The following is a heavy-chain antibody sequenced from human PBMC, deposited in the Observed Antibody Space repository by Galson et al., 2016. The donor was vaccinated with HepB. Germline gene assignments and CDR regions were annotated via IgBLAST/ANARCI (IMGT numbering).Heavy chain of an antibody. CDR1: GFPINEPT. D-gene: IGHD5-24*01. V-gene: IGHV3-43*01. CDR2: ITWDGVNI. Sequence: SLRLSCAASGFPINEPTIHWVRHPPARGLEWVSLITWDGVNILYADSVKGRFTISRDNNKDSVYLQMNSLRSEDTALYYCVRAVKDGYNQLKHWGQGTLVTVSS. CDR3: VRAVKDGYNQLKH. J-gene: IGHJ4*02.